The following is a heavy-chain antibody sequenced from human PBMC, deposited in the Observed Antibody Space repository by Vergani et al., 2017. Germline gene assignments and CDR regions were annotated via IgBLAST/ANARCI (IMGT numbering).Heavy chain of an antibody. J-gene: IGHJ3*02. V-gene: IGHV3-30*03. CDR3: ARAMIVVGGRAFDI. CDR1: GFTFSSYG. D-gene: IGHD3-22*01. Sequence: QVQLVESGGGVVQPGRSLRLSCAASGFTFSSYGMHWVRQAPGKGLEWVAVISYDGSNKYYADSVKGRFTISRDNSKNTLYLQMNSLRAEDTAVYYCARAMIVVGGRAFDIWGQGTMVTVSS. CDR2: ISYDGSNK.